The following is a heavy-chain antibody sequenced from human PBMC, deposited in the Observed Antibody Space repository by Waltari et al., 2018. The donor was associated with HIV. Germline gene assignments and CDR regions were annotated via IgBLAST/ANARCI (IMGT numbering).Heavy chain of an antibody. V-gene: IGHV3-21*01. D-gene: IGHD2-15*01. CDR3: ATDVARGRFDS. J-gene: IGHJ4*02. CDR2: ISSSSTYI. Sequence: EVQLVESGGDLVKPGESLRLSCAVSGFTFSSYSMNWVRQAPGKGLEWVSSISSSSTYIYYADSGKGRFSISRDNAKSSLFLQLTSLRADDTAVYFCATDVARGRFDSWGQGTPVTVSS. CDR1: GFTFSSYS.